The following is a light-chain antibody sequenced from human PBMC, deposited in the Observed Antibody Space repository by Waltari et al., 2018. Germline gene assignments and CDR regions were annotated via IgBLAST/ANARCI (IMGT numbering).Light chain of an antibody. V-gene: IGLV2-23*02. CDR3: CSYAGRNIWV. Sequence: QSALTQPASVSGSPGQSITISCTGTSSDVGFYNLVSWYQQHPDEAPKLMVYEVIERPAGCSNRFSGSKSGNTASLTSSGRQAEDEADYYCCSYAGRNIWVFGGGTKLTVV. J-gene: IGLJ3*02. CDR1: SSDVGFYNL. CDR2: EVI.